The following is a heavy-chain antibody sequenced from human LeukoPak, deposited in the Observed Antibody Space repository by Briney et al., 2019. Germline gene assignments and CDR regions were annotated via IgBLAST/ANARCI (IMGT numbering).Heavy chain of an antibody. CDR3: ARVGGRYSYGYRYYFDY. Sequence: APVKVSCKASGYTFTSYGISWVRQAPGQGLEWMGWISAYNGNTNYAQKLQGRVTMTTDTSTSTAYMELRSLRSDDTAVYYCARVGGRYSYGYRYYFDYWGQGTLVTVSS. CDR1: GYTFTSYG. V-gene: IGHV1-18*01. D-gene: IGHD5-18*01. J-gene: IGHJ4*02. CDR2: ISAYNGNT.